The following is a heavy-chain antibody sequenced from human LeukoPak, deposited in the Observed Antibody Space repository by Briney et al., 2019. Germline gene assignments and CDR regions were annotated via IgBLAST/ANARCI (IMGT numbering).Heavy chain of an antibody. J-gene: IGHJ4*02. V-gene: IGHV3-23*01. D-gene: IGHD6-19*01. CDR1: GFTFSSYD. CDR3: AKGQSSGSYFDY. CDR2: ISGSGGST. Sequence: GGSLRLSCAASGFTFSSYDMSWVRQAPGKGLEWVSAISGSGGSTYYADSVKGRFTISRDNSRDTLYLQMNSLRAEDTAVYYCAKGQSSGSYFDYWGQGTLVTVSS.